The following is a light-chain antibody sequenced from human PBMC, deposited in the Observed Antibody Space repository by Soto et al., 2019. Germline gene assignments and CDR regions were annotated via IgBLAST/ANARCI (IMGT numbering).Light chain of an antibody. CDR2: AAS. CDR3: QKCKVAPFT. Sequence: ILMTQSPSSLSAFVGDRVTITCRASQDIGNFLAWYQQKPGKVPKLLIYAASTLQSGVPSRFSGSGSGTDFTLTISSRQPEDVATYYCQKCKVAPFTFGGGTKVEIK. V-gene: IGKV1-27*01. J-gene: IGKJ4*01. CDR1: QDIGNF.